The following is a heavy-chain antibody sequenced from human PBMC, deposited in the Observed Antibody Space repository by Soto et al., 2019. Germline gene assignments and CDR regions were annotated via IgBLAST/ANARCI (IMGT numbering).Heavy chain of an antibody. Sequence: QVQLVQSGAEVKKPGSSVKVSCKASGGTFSSYAISWLRQAPGQGLEWMGGIISIFGTANYAQKFQGRVTITADESTSTAYMELSSMISEDTSVYYCARHVPAAGYYYGMDVWGQGTTVTVSS. D-gene: IGHD2-2*01. CDR3: ARHVPAAGYYYGMDV. J-gene: IGHJ6*02. CDR2: IISIFGTA. CDR1: GGTFSSYA. V-gene: IGHV1-69*12.